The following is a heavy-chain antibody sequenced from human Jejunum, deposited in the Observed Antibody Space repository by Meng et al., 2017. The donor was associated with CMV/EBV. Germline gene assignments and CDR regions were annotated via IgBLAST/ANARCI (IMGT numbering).Heavy chain of an antibody. CDR3: TRTISVSVAGAVVPGESDS. CDR1: SYM. J-gene: IGHJ4*02. V-gene: IGHV3-7*01. Sequence: SYMMSWVRQAPGKGPEWVASISRDGSKGYYVDSVKGRFTIARDNAKNSLFLELSSLRAEDTAVYYCTRTISVSVAGAVVPGESDSWGQGTQVTVSS. D-gene: IGHD2-15*01. CDR2: ISRDGSKG.